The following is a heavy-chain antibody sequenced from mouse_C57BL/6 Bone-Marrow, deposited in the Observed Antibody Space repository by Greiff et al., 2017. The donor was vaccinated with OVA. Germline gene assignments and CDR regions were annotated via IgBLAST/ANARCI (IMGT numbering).Heavy chain of an antibody. D-gene: IGHD2-1*01. V-gene: IGHV12-3*01. CDR2: ITHSGET. CDR3: AGGYYDYYAMDY. J-gene: IGHJ4*01. CDR1: GFPITSGYY. Sequence: QVQLKESGPGLVKPSQSLFLTCSITGFPITSGYYWIWIRQSPGKPLEWMGYITHSGETFYNPSLQSPISITRETSKNQFFLQLNSVTTEDTAMYYCAGGYYDYYAMDYWGQGTSVTVSS.